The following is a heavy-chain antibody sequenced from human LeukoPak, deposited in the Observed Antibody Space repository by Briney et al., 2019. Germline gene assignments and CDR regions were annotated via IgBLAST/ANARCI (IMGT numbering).Heavy chain of an antibody. Sequence: GGSLRLSCAASGFTFSSYAMSWVRQAPGKGLEWVSVISGSGGSTYYADSVKGRFTISGDNSKNTLYLQMNSLRAEDTAVYYCANGVLMAYDIWGQGTMVTVSS. CDR3: ANGVLMAYDI. D-gene: IGHD2-8*01. CDR2: ISGSGGST. J-gene: IGHJ3*02. V-gene: IGHV3-23*01. CDR1: GFTFSSYA.